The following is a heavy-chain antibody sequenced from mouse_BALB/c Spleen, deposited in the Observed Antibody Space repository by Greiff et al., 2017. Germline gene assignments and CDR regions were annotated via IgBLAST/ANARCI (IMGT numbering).Heavy chain of an antibody. CDR1: GFTFSSYA. D-gene: IGHD1-2*01. J-gene: IGHJ4*01. CDR2: ISSGGSYT. CDR3: ARQGSGITTATSYYYAMDY. Sequence: EVKLMESGGGLVKPGGSLKLSCAASGFTFSSYAMSWVRQTPEKRLEWVATISSGGSYTYYPDSVKGRFTISRDNAKNTLYLQMSSLRSEDTAMYYCARQGSGITTATSYYYAMDYWGQGTSVTVSS. V-gene: IGHV5-9-3*01.